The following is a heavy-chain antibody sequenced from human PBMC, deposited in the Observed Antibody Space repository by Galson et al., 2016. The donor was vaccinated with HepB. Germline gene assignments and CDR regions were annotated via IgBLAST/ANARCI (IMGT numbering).Heavy chain of an antibody. V-gene: IGHV3-9*01. CDR3: ARGSGWITSH. CDR2: IDLNSRII. J-gene: IGHJ4*02. Sequence: SLRLSCAASGFKFNDFSMHWVRQAPGKGLEWVSGIDLNSRIIGYVDSVKGRFTISRDNAKSTLYLQMDSLRPEDTAFYYCARGSGWITSHWGQGTLVTVSS. CDR1: GFKFNDFS. D-gene: IGHD6-19*01.